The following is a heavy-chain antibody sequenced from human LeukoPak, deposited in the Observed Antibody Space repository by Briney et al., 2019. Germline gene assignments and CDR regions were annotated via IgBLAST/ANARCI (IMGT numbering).Heavy chain of an antibody. V-gene: IGHV4-39*01. Sequence: SETLSLTCTVSGGSISSSSYYWGWIRQPPGKGLEWIGSIYHSGSTYYNPSLKSRVTISVDTSKNQFSLRLTSVTAADTAVYYCARHGGYCSSTSCYQSNYYYYYMDVWGKGTTVTVSS. CDR3: ARHGGYCSSTSCYQSNYYYYYMDV. CDR1: GGSISSSSYY. J-gene: IGHJ6*03. D-gene: IGHD2-2*01. CDR2: IYHSGST.